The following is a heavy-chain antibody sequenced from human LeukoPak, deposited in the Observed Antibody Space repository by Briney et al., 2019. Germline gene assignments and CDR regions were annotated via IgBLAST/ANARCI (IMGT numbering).Heavy chain of an antibody. CDR2: LYYSGST. V-gene: IGHV4-59*01. Sequence: SETLSLTCTVSGGSISSYYWSWIRQPPGKGLQWIGYLYYSGSTNYNPSLKSRVTISVDTSKNQFSLKLSSVTAADTAVYYCARVYCSSTSCYLEDAFDIWGQGTMVTVSS. D-gene: IGHD2-2*01. CDR1: GGSISSYY. CDR3: ARVYCSSTSCYLEDAFDI. J-gene: IGHJ3*02.